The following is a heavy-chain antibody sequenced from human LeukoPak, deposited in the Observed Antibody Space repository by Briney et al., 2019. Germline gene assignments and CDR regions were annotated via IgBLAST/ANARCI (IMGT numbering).Heavy chain of an antibody. CDR1: GGSFSGYY. V-gene: IGHV4-34*01. CDR3: ASKRGWYSNYVGHFDY. D-gene: IGHD4-11*01. CDR2: INHSGST. J-gene: IGHJ4*02. Sequence: SETLSLTCAVYGGSFSGYYWSWIRQPPGKGLEWIGEINHSGSTNYNPSLKSRVTISVDTSKNQFSLKLSSVTAADTAVYYCASKRGWYSNYVGHFDYWGQGTLVTVSS.